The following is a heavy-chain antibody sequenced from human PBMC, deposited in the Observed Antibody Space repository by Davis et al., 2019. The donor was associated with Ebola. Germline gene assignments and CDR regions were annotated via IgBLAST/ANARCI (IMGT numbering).Heavy chain of an antibody. D-gene: IGHD3-16*01. CDR2: ISTDGNKK. J-gene: IGHJ6*02. V-gene: IGHV3-30*18. Sequence: PGGSLRLSCEASTFTFSSYAMHWVRQAPGKGLEWVAFISTDGNKKDYADSVKGRFTISSYNSRDTLFLQMDSLRFEDSAVYYCVKDQSMIANNFFGLDVWGQGTRVTVSS. CDR1: TFTFSSYA. CDR3: VKDQSMIANNFFGLDV.